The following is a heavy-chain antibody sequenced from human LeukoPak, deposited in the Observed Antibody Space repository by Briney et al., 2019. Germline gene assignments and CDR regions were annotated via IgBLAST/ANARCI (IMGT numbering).Heavy chain of an antibody. J-gene: IGHJ6*03. Sequence: GGSLRLSCAASGFTFSSYSMNWVRQAPGKGLEWVSSISSSSYIYYADSVKGRFTISRDNAKNSLYLQMNSLRAEDTAVYYCARDPGWAAASYYMDVWGKGTTVTVSS. CDR2: ISSSSYI. CDR1: GFTFSSYS. V-gene: IGHV3-21*01. D-gene: IGHD6-13*01. CDR3: ARDPGWAAASYYMDV.